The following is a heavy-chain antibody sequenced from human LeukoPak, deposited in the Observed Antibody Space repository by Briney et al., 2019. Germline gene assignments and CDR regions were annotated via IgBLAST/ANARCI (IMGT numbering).Heavy chain of an antibody. J-gene: IGHJ4*02. Sequence: GGSLRLSCVASGFSFSSYPMNWVRQAPGKGLEWVSHINSDTNITPYTASVSGRFTISRDNAKNSLYLHVTSLRDEDTAVYYCVREDTPATANDWGQGTLVTISS. V-gene: IGHV3-48*02. D-gene: IGHD2-21*02. CDR1: GFSFSSYP. CDR3: VREDTPATAND. CDR2: INSDTNIT.